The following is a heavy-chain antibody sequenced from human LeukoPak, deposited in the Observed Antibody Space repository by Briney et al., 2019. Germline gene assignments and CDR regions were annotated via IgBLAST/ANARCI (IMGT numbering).Heavy chain of an antibody. D-gene: IGHD4-11*01. V-gene: IGHV3-11*04. CDR2: ISSGSGTI. Sequence: GGSLRLSCAASGFTFSDYYMSWIRQAPGKGLEWVSYISSGSGTIYYADSVKGRFTISRDNAKNSLYLQMNSLRAEDTAVYYCARGRAYSNYVSDYWGQGILVTVSS. CDR1: GFTFSDYY. J-gene: IGHJ4*02. CDR3: ARGRAYSNYVSDY.